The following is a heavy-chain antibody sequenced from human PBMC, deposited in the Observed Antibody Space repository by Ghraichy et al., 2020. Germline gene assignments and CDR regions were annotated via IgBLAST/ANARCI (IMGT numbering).Heavy chain of an antibody. V-gene: IGHV4-34*01. D-gene: IGHD2/OR15-2a*01. CDR2: INHSGNT. Sequence: SETLSLTCAVYGGSFSYYYWNWIRQPPGKGLEWIGEINHSGNTNYNPSLKSRVTISVDTSKNQFSLKLRSVTAADTAVYYCARGGYYASYWYFDLWGRGTLVTVSS. CDR1: GGSFSYYY. J-gene: IGHJ2*01. CDR3: ARGGYYASYWYFDL.